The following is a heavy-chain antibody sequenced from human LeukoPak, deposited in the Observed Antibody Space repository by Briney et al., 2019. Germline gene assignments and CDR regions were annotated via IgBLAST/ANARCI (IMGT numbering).Heavy chain of an antibody. D-gene: IGHD3-16*01. CDR2: TNQDGSET. CDR3: ARDPVGGAFDI. CDR1: GFTFSSYT. V-gene: IGHV3-7*01. J-gene: IGHJ3*02. Sequence: GGSLRLSCAASGFTFSSYTMSWVRQAPGKGLECVAITNQDGSETFYLDSVKGRFTISRDNAEDSLYLQMNSLRAEDTAVYYCARDPVGGAFDIWGQGTMVTVSS.